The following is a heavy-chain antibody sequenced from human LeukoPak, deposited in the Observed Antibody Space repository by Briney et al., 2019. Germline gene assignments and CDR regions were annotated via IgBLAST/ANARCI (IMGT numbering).Heavy chain of an antibody. CDR3: ARDLRSTYYYDSSGYYYHPFDY. CDR1: GYTFTGYY. Sequence: ASVKVSCKASGYTFTGYYMHWVRQAPGQGLEWMGWINPNSGGTNYAQKFQGRVTTTRDTSISTAYMELSRLRSDDTAVYYCARDLRSTYYYDSSGYYYHPFDYWGQGTLVTVSS. CDR2: INPNSGGT. J-gene: IGHJ4*02. D-gene: IGHD3-22*01. V-gene: IGHV1-2*02.